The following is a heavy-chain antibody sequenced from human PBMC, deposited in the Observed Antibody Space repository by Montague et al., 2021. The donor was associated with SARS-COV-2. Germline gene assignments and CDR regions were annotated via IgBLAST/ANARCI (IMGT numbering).Heavy chain of an antibody. CDR3: ARDDIVLQGVTKGMDV. J-gene: IGHJ6*02. CDR1: GGSISSSNYY. CDR2: MYYSGST. V-gene: IGHV4-39*07. D-gene: IGHD3-10*01. Sequence: SETLSLTCTVSGGSISSSNYYWGWIRQPPGKGPELIGNMYYSGSTYYNPSLKSRVTISIDTSKNQFSLKLSSVTAADTAVYYCARDDIVLQGVTKGMDVWGQGTTVTVSS.